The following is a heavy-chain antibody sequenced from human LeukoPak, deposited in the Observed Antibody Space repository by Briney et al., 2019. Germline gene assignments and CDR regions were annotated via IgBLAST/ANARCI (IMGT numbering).Heavy chain of an antibody. Sequence: GGSLRLSCVASGFTFTDYWMHWVRQAPGKGPGGLSRISKDGSITVYADSTKGRFTVSRDNARSLVYLEVTSLRPEDTAVYYCARGGYSGSYYKFSWGPGTLVTVAS. CDR2: ISKDGSIT. V-gene: IGHV3-74*01. J-gene: IGHJ4*02. CDR3: ARGGYSGSYYKFS. D-gene: IGHD5-12*01. CDR1: GFTFTDYW.